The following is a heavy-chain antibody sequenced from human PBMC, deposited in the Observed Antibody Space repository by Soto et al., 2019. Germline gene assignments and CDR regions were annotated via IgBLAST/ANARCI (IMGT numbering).Heavy chain of an antibody. D-gene: IGHD6-13*01. V-gene: IGHV4-39*01. CDR2: IYYSGST. CDR1: GGSISSSSYY. CDR3: ASLMGCSWYINYHYGMDG. J-gene: IGHJ6*02. Sequence: PSETLSLTCTVSGGSISSSSYYWGWIRQPPGKGLEWIGSIYYSGSTYYNPSLKSRVTISVDTSKNQFSLKLSSVTAADTAVYYCASLMGCSWYINYHYGMDGWGQGTTVPVSS.